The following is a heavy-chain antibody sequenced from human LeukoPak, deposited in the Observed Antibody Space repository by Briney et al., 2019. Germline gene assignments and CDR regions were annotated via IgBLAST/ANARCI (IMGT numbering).Heavy chain of an antibody. CDR3: ARHGDYVDY. D-gene: IGHD4-17*01. J-gene: IGHJ4*02. V-gene: IGHV4-39*07. CDR2: IYYSGST. CDR1: GGSISSSSYY. Sequence: SSETLSLTCTVSGGSISSSSYYWGWIRQPPGKGLEWIGSIYYSGSTYYNPSLKSRVTISVDTSKNQFSLKLSSVTAADTAVYYCARHGDYVDYWGQGTLVTVSS.